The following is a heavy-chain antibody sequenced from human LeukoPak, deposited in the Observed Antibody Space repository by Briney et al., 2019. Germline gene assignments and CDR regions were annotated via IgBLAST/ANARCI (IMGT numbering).Heavy chain of an antibody. J-gene: IGHJ6*02. Sequence: PGGSLRLSCAASGFTFSSYAMHWVRQAPGKGLEWVAVISYDGSNKYYADSVKGRFTISRDNSKNTLCLQMNSLRAEDTAVYYCASDAGVGATSPAPYYYYGMDVWGQGTTVTVSS. CDR1: GFTFSSYA. V-gene: IGHV3-30*04. CDR2: ISYDGSNK. D-gene: IGHD1-26*01. CDR3: ASDAGVGATSPAPYYYYGMDV.